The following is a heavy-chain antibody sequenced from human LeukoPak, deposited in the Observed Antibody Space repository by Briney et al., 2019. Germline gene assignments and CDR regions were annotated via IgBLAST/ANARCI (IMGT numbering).Heavy chain of an antibody. D-gene: IGHD3-16*01. CDR3: ARDVSLGETFDP. J-gene: IGHJ5*02. Sequence: GVSVKVSCKASGYTFTGYYMHWVRQAPGQGLEWMGWINPNSGGTNYAQKFQGRVTMTRDTSISTAYMELSRLRSDDTAVYYCARDVSLGETFDPWGQGTLVTVSS. CDR2: INPNSGGT. V-gene: IGHV1-2*02. CDR1: GYTFTGYY.